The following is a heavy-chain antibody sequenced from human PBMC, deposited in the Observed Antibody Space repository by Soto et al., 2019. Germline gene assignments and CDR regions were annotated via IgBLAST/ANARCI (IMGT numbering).Heavy chain of an antibody. CDR1: GYTFTGYY. CDR2: INPNSGGT. Sequence: ASVKVSCKASGYTFTGYYMHWVRQAPGQGLEWMGWINPNSGGTNYAQKFQGWVTMTRDTSISTAYMELSRLRSDDTAVYYCARDPYSSGWKRRYYYYGMDVWGQGTTVTSP. V-gene: IGHV1-2*04. D-gene: IGHD6-19*01. J-gene: IGHJ6*02. CDR3: ARDPYSSGWKRRYYYYGMDV.